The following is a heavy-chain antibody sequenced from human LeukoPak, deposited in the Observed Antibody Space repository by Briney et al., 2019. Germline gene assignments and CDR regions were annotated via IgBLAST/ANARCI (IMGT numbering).Heavy chain of an antibody. CDR2: ISGSGGST. V-gene: IGHV3-23*01. D-gene: IGHD5-18*01. J-gene: IGHJ4*02. CDR1: GFTFSIYA. Sequence: GGSLRLSCAASGFTFSIYAMSWVRQAPGKGLEWVSAISGSGGSTYYADSVKGRFTISRDNSKNTLYLQMNSLRAEDTAVYYCAKGGGYSYGYYFDYWGQGTLVTVSS. CDR3: AKGGGYSYGYYFDY.